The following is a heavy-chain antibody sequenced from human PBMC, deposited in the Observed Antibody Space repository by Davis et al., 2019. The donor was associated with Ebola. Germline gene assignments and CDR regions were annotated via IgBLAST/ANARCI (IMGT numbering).Heavy chain of an antibody. Sequence: ASVKVSCKASGYTFTGYYMHWVRQAPGQGLEWMGWINPNSGGTNYAQKFQGRVTMTRDKSISTAYLQWSSLKASDTAMYYCGASDYVPRIDSWGRGTLVTVSS. CDR2: INPNSGGT. CDR1: GYTFTGYY. CDR3: GASDYVPRIDS. J-gene: IGHJ4*02. V-gene: IGHV1-2*02. D-gene: IGHD4-17*01.